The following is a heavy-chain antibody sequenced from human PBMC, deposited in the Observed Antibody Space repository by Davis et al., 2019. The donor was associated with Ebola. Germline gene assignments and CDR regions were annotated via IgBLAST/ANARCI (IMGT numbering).Heavy chain of an antibody. D-gene: IGHD3-22*01. CDR3: ARVGYYYDSSGYYYGAFDI. CDR2: IGTAGDT. J-gene: IGHJ3*02. Sequence: GESLKISCAASGFTFSSYDMHWVRQATGKGLEWVSAIGTAGDTYYPGSVKGRFTISRENAKNSLYLQMNSLRAGDTAVYYCARVGYYYDSSGYYYGAFDIWGQGTMVTVSS. CDR1: GFTFSSYD. V-gene: IGHV3-13*01.